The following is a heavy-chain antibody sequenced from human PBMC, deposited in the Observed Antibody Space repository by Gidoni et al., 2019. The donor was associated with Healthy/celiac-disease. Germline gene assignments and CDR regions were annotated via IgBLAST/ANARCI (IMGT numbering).Heavy chain of an antibody. J-gene: IGHJ3*02. CDR3: ARAGDYYDSSGYYGVEAFDI. Sequence: QGQRVQSGAEVKKPGAAVKVSCTASGYTFRSYGISGVRQAPGQGLEWMGWISAYNGNTNYAQKLQGRVTMTTDTSTSTAYMELMSLRSDDTAVYYCARAGDYYDSSGYYGVEAFDIWGQGTMVTVSS. D-gene: IGHD3-22*01. V-gene: IGHV1-18*01. CDR2: ISAYNGNT. CDR1: GYTFRSYG.